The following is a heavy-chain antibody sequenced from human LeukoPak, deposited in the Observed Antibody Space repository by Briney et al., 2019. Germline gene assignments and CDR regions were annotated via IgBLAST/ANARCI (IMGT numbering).Heavy chain of an antibody. CDR2: ISSSSSTV. CDR1: GFTFSSYS. Sequence: GGSLRLSCAASGFTFSSYSMNWVRQAPGKGLEWVSYISSSSSTVYYADSVKGRFTISRDYAKNSLYLQMNSLRVEDTAVYYCAKTLAKYCSSTSCPPDYWGQGTLVTVSS. D-gene: IGHD2-2*01. CDR3: AKTLAKYCSSTSCPPDY. V-gene: IGHV3-48*04. J-gene: IGHJ4*02.